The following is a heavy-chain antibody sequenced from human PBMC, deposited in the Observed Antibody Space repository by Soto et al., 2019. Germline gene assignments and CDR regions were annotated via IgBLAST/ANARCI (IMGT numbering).Heavy chain of an antibody. CDR2: SSLNDEN. CDR1: GLSVNSVLMG. CDR3: ARGNSYVVGLAFGSGVGPAHYSYYGLEV. J-gene: IGHJ6*01. Sequence: QVTLEESGPGLVTPTETLTLTFTVSGLSVNSVLMGVSWIRQPPGPALEWLAHSSLNDENSSSASPRTSVAISTYTSDTQVVLTMPNSDPMDTCTYYCARGNSYVVGLAFGSGVGPAHYSYYGLEVWRQGNTVTVS. D-gene: IGHD3-3*01. V-gene: IGHV2-26*01.